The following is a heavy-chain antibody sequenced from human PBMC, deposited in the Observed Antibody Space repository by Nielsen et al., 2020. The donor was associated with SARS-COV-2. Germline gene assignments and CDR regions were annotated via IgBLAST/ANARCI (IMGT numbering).Heavy chain of an antibody. D-gene: IGHD6-6*01. CDR3: ARDPGLDYFDY. Sequence: GGSLRLSFAASGFTFSNYWMHWVRRAPGKGLVWVSRIHSDGRSTSFADSVKGRFTISRDNAKNTLYLQMNSLRAEDTAVYYCARDPGLDYFDYWGQGTLVTVSS. V-gene: IGHV3-74*01. J-gene: IGHJ4*02. CDR1: GFTFSNYW. CDR2: IHSDGRST.